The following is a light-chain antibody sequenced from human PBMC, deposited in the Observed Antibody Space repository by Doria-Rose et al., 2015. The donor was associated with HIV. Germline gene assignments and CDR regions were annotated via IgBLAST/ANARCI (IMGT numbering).Light chain of an antibody. CDR1: QSFSSTY. CDR3: HQYGTSWT. CDR2: DGS. J-gene: IGKJ1*01. V-gene: IGKV3-20*01. Sequence: TQSPGTLSLSPGERATLSCRASQSFSSTYLAWYQQKPGKAPSLLIYDGSTRATDIPDRFSASVSGTDFTLTINRLEPEDFALYYCHQYGTSWTFGQGTKVEI.